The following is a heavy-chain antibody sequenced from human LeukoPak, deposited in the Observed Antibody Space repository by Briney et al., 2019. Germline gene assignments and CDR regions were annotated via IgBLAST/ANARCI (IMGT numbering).Heavy chain of an antibody. CDR2: INSDGSST. CDR3: ASVVGGYYPPVEAFDV. D-gene: IGHD6-25*01. CDR1: GFTFSHFW. J-gene: IGHJ3*01. V-gene: IGHV3-74*01. Sequence: GGSLRLSCAASGFTFSHFWMHWVRQAPGKGLVWVSRINSDGSSTSYADPVKGRFTISRDNAKNTPYLQMNSLRAEDTALYYCASVVGGYYPPVEAFDVWGQGTMVTVSS.